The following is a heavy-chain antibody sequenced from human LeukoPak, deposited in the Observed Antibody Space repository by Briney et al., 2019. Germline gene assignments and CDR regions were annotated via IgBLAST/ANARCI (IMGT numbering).Heavy chain of an antibody. J-gene: IGHJ4*02. Sequence: SVKVSCKASGYTFTDYYMHWVRQAPGQGFEWMGWINPNDGDTNYAQKFQGRVTMTRDTSISTAHMEVSRLRSDDTAVYYCARANFLYCSSSTCLFDYWGQGALVTVSS. CDR1: GYTFTDYY. CDR3: ARANFLYCSSSTCLFDY. V-gene: IGHV1-2*02. CDR2: INPNDGDT. D-gene: IGHD2-2*01.